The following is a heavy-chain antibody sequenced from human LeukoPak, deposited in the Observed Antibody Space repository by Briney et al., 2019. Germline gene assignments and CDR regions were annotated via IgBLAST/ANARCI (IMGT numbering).Heavy chain of an antibody. J-gene: IGHJ4*02. D-gene: IGHD3-22*01. CDR3: AKKRITMIVVVISPFDY. V-gene: IGHV3-23*01. CDR1: GFTFSSYA. CDR2: ISGSGGST. Sequence: GGSLRLSCAASGFTFSSYAMSWVRQAPGKGLEWVSAISGSGGSTYYADAVKGRFTISRDNSKNTLYLQMNSLRAEDTAVYYCAKKRITMIVVVISPFDYWGQGTLVTVSS.